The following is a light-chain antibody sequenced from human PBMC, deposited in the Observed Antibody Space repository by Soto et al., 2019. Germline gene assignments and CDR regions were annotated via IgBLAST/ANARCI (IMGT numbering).Light chain of an antibody. J-gene: IGKJ3*01. CDR2: AAS. V-gene: IGKV1-39*01. CDR3: QQCYSTPQT. CDR1: QSISSY. Sequence: DIQITQSPSSLSASVGDRVTITCRASQSISSYLNWYQQKPGKAPKLLLYAASSLQSGVPSRFSGNRSGTDFPLTISSLHPEDFATYYCQQCYSTPQTFGPGTKVDIK.